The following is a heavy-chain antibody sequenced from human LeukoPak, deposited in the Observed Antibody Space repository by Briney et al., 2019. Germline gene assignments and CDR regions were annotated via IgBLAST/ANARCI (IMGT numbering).Heavy chain of an antibody. D-gene: IGHD2-15*01. V-gene: IGHV1-69*01. CDR3: ARSFESKAVYFNY. J-gene: IGHJ4*02. CDR1: AGTFSSYA. CDR2: INPIFGTA. Sequence: AASVTVSCMPSAGTFSSYAISWVRLAPGQGVEWREGINPIFGTANYAQKFQGRVRITADESTSTAYMELRSLRSEDTAVYYCARSFESKAVYFNYWGQGTLVTVPS.